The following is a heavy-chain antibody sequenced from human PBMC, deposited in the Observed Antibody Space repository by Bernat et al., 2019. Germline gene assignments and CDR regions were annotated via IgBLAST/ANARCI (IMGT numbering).Heavy chain of an antibody. CDR3: ARRGEGELLSPYYYGMDV. CDR2: IYNDGST. D-gene: IGHD1-26*01. J-gene: IGHJ6*02. Sequence: EVQLVESGGGLIQPGGSLRLSCAASGSTVSSNHMNWVRRAPGRGLGWVSVIYNDGSTFYADSGKGRFTISRDNSKNTLYLQMNSLRAEDTAVYYCARRGEGELLSPYYYGMDVWGQGTTVTVSS. V-gene: IGHV3-53*01. CDR1: GSTVSSNH.